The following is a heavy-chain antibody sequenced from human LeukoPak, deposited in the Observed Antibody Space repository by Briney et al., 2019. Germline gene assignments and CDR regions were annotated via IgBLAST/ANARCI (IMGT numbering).Heavy chain of an antibody. CDR1: GFTFSSYG. V-gene: IGHV3-30*03. J-gene: IGHJ6*02. D-gene: IGHD2-2*01. Sequence: GGSLRLSCAASGFTFSSYGMHWVRQAPGKGLEWVAVKSYDGSNKYSADSVKGRFTISRDNSKNTLYLQMNSLRAEDTAVYYCARDHCTRTGCYEDYYYGMDVWGQGTTVTVSS. CDR2: KSYDGSNK. CDR3: ARDHCTRTGCYEDYYYGMDV.